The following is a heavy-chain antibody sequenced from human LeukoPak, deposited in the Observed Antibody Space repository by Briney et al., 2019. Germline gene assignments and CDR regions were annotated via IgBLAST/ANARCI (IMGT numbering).Heavy chain of an antibody. J-gene: IGHJ4*02. CDR1: GFSFSSYW. Sequence: GGSLRLSCAASGFSFSSYWMNWVRQAPGKGLEWVANIKQDGSDKYYVESVKGRFTISKDNAKNSLYLQMDSLRAEDTAVYFCARGNWWIGAAQYCDYWGRGTLVTVSS. V-gene: IGHV3-7*01. D-gene: IGHD2-8*02. CDR3: ARGNWWIGAAQYCDY. CDR2: IKQDGSDK.